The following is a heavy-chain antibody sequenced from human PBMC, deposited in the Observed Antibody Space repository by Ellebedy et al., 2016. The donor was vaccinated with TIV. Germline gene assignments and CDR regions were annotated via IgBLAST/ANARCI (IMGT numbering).Heavy chain of an antibody. CDR2: ISNTGSRT. J-gene: IGHJ4*02. CDR1: GFTFSSYA. CDR3: AKGRGGGSDSSAPRYYFDY. Sequence: GESLKISCAASGFTFSSYAMSWVRQAPGKGLEWVSTISNTGSRTYYADSGEGRFIISRDNSKKTLYLKMNSLRAEDTAVYYCAKGRGGGSDSSAPRYYFDYWGLGTLVTVSS. D-gene: IGHD3-22*01. V-gene: IGHV3-23*01.